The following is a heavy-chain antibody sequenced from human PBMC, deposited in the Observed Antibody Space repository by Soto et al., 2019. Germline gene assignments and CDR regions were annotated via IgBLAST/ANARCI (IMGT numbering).Heavy chain of an antibody. CDR1: GFTFSSYA. V-gene: IGHV3-23*01. D-gene: IGHD3-22*01. CDR2: ISGSGGST. Sequence: PGGSLRLSCAASGFTFSSYAMSWVRQAPGKGLEWASAISGSGGSTYHADSVKGRFTLSRVNFNNTMYLQINRLRAEDTAVYYRSKIDSSGPFDYWGQGTLVTVSS. J-gene: IGHJ4*02. CDR3: SKIDSSGPFDY.